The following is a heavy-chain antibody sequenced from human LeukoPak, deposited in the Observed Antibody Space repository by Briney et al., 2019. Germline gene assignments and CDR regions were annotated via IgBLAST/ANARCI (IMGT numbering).Heavy chain of an antibody. CDR2: INAGNGNT. CDR3: ARGQLWFGEFHFDY. V-gene: IGHV1-3*01. Sequence: ASVKVSCKASGYTFTSYAMHWVRQAPGQRLEWMGWINAGNGNTKYSQKFQGRVTITRDTSASTAYMELGSLRSEDTAVYYCARGQLWFGEFHFDYWGQGTLVTVSS. J-gene: IGHJ4*02. CDR1: GYTFTSYA. D-gene: IGHD3-10*01.